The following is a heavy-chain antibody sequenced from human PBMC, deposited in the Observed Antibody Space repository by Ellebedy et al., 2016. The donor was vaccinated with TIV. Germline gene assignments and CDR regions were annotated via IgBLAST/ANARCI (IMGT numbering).Heavy chain of an antibody. J-gene: IGHJ4*02. CDR1: GFTFSNYP. V-gene: IGHV3-30*01. D-gene: IGHD3-10*01. CDR3: ARDDYYGSGTDY. Sequence: GESLKISCAASGFTFSNYPMHWVRQAPGKGLEWVAVIAYDGNDEYYADSVKGRFTISRDNSKNTLYLQMLSLRAEDTAVYFCARDDYYGSGTDYWGQGTLVSVSS. CDR2: IAYDGNDE.